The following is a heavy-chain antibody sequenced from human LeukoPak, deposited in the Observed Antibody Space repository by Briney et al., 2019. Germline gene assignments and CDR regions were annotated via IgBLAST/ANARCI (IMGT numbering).Heavy chain of an antibody. D-gene: IGHD4-17*01. V-gene: IGHV3-21*06. Sequence: GGSLSLSGAASGFTLSNYSMNWVRQAPGKGLEWFAFIISSSSYIVYADSLKGRFTISRDNAKNSLYLQMNSLRADDRAVYYCARELAYGDDGLWGQGTLVTVCS. CDR3: ARELAYGDDGL. CDR1: GFTLSNYS. J-gene: IGHJ4*02. CDR2: IISSSSYI.